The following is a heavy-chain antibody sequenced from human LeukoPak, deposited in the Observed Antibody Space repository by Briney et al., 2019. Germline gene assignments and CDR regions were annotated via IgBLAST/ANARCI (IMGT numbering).Heavy chain of an antibody. J-gene: IGHJ4*02. D-gene: IGHD3-10*01. CDR3: ARSQNYYGSGDY. Sequence: SETLSLTCTVSGDSVSNGNYYRSWLRQPPGKALEWIGYIYYTGKTYYNPSLEGRVTILVDTSRNHFSVKLSSVTAADTAVYYCARSQNYYGSGDYWSQGTLVTVSS. CDR1: GDSVSNGNYY. CDR2: IYYTGKT. V-gene: IGHV4-61*03.